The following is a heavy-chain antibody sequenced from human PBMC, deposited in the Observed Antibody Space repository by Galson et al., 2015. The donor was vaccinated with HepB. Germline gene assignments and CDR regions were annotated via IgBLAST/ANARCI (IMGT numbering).Heavy chain of an antibody. V-gene: IGHV4-34*01. Sequence: SETLSLTCAVYGGSFSGYYWSWIRQPPGKGLEWLGEINHSGSTNYNPSLKSRVTISVDTSKNQFSLKLSSVTAADTAVYYCARGLIAVAGSPSEYFQHWGQGTLVTVSS. CDR3: ARGLIAVAGSPSEYFQH. CDR2: INHSGST. CDR1: GGSFSGYY. J-gene: IGHJ1*01. D-gene: IGHD6-19*01.